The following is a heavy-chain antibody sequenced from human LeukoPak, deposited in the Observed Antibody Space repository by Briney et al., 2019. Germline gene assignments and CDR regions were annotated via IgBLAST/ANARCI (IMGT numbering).Heavy chain of an antibody. Sequence: GGSLRLSCAASGFTFSSYSMNWVRQAPGKGLEWVSSISSSSSYIYYADSVKGRFTISRDNAKNTLYLQMNSLRAEDTAVYYCARRVSSAWALEDYWGQGTLVTVSS. V-gene: IGHV3-21*01. D-gene: IGHD6-19*01. CDR3: ARRVSSAWALEDY. CDR2: ISSSSSYI. J-gene: IGHJ4*02. CDR1: GFTFSSYS.